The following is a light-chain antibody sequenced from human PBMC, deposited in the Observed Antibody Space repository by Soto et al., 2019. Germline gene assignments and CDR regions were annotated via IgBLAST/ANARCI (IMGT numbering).Light chain of an antibody. CDR2: EVS. CDR3: LSYTSISARV. J-gene: IGLJ1*01. Sequence: LTQPASVSGSPGQSITISCTGTSSDIGAYKYVSWYQQHPGKAPKLLIFEVSHRPSGVSNRFSGSKSGNTASLTISGPQAEDEADYYCLSYTSISARVFGTGTKVTVL. V-gene: IGLV2-14*01. CDR1: SSDIGAYKY.